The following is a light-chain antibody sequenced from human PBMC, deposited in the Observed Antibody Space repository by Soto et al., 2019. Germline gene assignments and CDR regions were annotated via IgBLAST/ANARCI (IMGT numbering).Light chain of an antibody. J-gene: IGKJ1*01. V-gene: IGKV3-15*01. CDR2: AAS. Sequence: EIVMTQSPATLSVSPGERATLSCRASQSVSSKVAWFQQKPGQAPRLLIYAASTRATGIPAKFSGSGSGTEFTLTISSLQSEDFAIYYCQQYNNWPPWTFGQGTKLEIK. CDR1: QSVSSK. CDR3: QQYNNWPPWT.